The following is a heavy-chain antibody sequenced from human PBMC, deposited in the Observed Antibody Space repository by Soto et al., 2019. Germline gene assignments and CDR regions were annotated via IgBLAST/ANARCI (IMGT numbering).Heavy chain of an antibody. J-gene: IGHJ5*02. CDR2: ISAYNGNT. CDR3: ARGRFSSSWYGDNWFDP. D-gene: IGHD6-13*01. CDR1: GYTFTSYG. Sequence: GASVKVSCKASGYTFTSYGISWVRQAPGQGLEWMGWISAYNGNTNYAQKLQGRVTMTTDTSTSTAYMELRSLRSDDTAVYYCARGRFSSSWYGDNWFDPWGQGTLVTSPQ. V-gene: IGHV1-18*01.